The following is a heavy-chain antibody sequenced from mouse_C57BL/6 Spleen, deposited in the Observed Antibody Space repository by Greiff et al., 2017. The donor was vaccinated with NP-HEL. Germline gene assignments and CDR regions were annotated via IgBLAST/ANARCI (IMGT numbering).Heavy chain of an antibody. CDR3: ARRGRSYYFDY. V-gene: IGHV1-54*01. Sequence: VQLVESGAELVRPGTSVKVSCKASGYAFTNYLIEWVKQRPGQGLEWIGVINPGSGGTNYNEKFKGKATLTADKSSSTAYMQLSSLTSEDSAVYFCARRGRSYYFDYWGQGTTLTVSS. CDR1: GYAFTNYL. J-gene: IGHJ2*01. CDR2: INPGSGGT.